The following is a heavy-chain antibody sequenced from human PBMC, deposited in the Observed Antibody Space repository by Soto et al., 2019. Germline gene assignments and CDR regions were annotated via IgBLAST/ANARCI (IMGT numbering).Heavy chain of an antibody. D-gene: IGHD3-10*01. CDR3: AHRPHYGSVRWSWFDP. CDR2: IYWDDDK. Sequence: SGPTLVQPTQTLTLTCTFSGFSLSTSGVGVGWIRQPPGKALEWLALIYWDDDKRYSPSLKSRLNITKDTSKNQVVLTMTNMDPVDTATYYCAHRPHYGSVRWSWFDPWGQGTLVTVSS. CDR1: GFSLSTSGVG. J-gene: IGHJ5*02. V-gene: IGHV2-5*02.